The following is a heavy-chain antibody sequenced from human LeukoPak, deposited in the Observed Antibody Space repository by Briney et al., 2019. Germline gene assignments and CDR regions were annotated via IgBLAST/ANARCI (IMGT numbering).Heavy chain of an antibody. D-gene: IGHD2-21*01. CDR2: ISSSSSYI. CDR3: ARAIVGFDAFDI. CDR1: GFTFSSYS. V-gene: IGHV3-21*01. Sequence: GGSLRLSCAASGFTFSSYSMNWVRQAPGKGLEWVSSISSSSSYIYYADSVKGRFTISRDNAKNSLYLQMYSLRAEDTAVYYCARAIVGFDAFDIWGQGTMVTVSS. J-gene: IGHJ3*02.